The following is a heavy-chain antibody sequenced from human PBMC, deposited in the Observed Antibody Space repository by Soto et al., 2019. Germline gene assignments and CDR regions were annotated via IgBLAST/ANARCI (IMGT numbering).Heavy chain of an antibody. CDR3: ARNGSYYDFWSGYYFGGGMDV. D-gene: IGHD3-3*01. V-gene: IGHV4-34*01. Sequence: ETLSLTCTVYGGSFSGYYWSWIRQPPGKGLEWIGEINHSGSTNYNPSLKSRVTISVDTSKNQFSLKLSSVTAADTAVYYCARNGSYYDFWSGYYFGGGMDVWGQGTTVTVSS. J-gene: IGHJ6*02. CDR1: GGSFSGYY. CDR2: INHSGST.